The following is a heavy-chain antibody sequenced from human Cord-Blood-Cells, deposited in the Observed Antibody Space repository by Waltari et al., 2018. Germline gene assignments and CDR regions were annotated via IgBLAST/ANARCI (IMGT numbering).Heavy chain of an antibody. CDR1: GYTFTGYY. V-gene: IGHV1-2*02. J-gene: IGHJ4*02. Sequence: QVQLVQSGAEVKKPGASVKVSCKASGYTFTGYYMHLVRQATGQGAEWMGWINPNSGGTNYAQKLQGRVTMTRDTSISTAYMELSRLGSDDTAVYYCARRGTGSPVNFDYWGQGTLVTVSS. CDR2: INPNSGGT. CDR3: ARRGTGSPVNFDY. D-gene: IGHD7-27*01.